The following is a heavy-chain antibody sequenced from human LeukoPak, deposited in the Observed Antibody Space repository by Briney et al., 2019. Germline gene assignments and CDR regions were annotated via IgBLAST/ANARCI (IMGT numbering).Heavy chain of an antibody. CDR1: GGSISTYY. D-gene: IGHD3-3*01. V-gene: IGHV4-59*08. CDR2: LYYSFSGST. J-gene: IGHJ6*02. CDR3: ARHDYDSYGMDV. Sequence: SETLSHNCTVSGGSISTYYWSWIRQPPGKGLEWIGYLYYSFSGSTNYNPSLKSRVTISVDTSKNQLSLKRSSVTAADTAVYYCARHDYDSYGMDVWGHGTTVTVSS.